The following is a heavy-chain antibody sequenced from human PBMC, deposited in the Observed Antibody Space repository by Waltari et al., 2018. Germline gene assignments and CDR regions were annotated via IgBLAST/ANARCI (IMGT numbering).Heavy chain of an antibody. CDR3: ARRAAIAATGPTYYMDV. Sequence: QVQLQESGPGLVKPSETLSLTCAVSGYSISSGYYWGWIRQPTGKGLEWIGSIYHSGSTYYNPSLKSRVTISVDTSKNQFSLKLSSVTAADTAVYYCARRAAIAATGPTYYMDVWGKGTTVTVSS. V-gene: IGHV4-38-2*01. CDR2: IYHSGST. D-gene: IGHD6-13*01. CDR1: GYSISSGYY. J-gene: IGHJ6*03.